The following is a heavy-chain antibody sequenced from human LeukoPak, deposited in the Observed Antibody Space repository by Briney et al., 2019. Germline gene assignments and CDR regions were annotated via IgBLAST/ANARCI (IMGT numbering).Heavy chain of an antibody. Sequence: GESLKISCKGSGYSFNSYWIGWVRQMPGKGLEWMGIIYPGDSDTRYSPPFQGQVTISVDKSISTAYLQWSALKASDTAMYYCGRLTYCSGASCYLDYWGQGTLVTVP. V-gene: IGHV5-51*01. CDR1: GYSFNSYW. CDR3: GRLTYCSGASCYLDY. J-gene: IGHJ4*02. CDR2: IYPGDSDT. D-gene: IGHD2-15*01.